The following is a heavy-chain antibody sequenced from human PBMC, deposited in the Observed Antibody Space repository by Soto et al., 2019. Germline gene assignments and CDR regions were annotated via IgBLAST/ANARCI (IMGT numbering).Heavy chain of an antibody. CDR1: GGTFRNYA. V-gene: IGHV1-69*01. D-gene: IGHD3-22*01. Sequence: QVQLVQSGAQARKPGSSVKVSCTASGGTFRNYAISWVRQAPGQGLEWMGGIIPIFGTSNHAQKFQGRVTITADESTSTAYMELRSLRSEDTAVYYCARGWGYDIGDYYYAYWGQGTVVTVSA. CDR2: IIPIFGTS. CDR3: ARGWGYDIGDYYYAY. J-gene: IGHJ4*02.